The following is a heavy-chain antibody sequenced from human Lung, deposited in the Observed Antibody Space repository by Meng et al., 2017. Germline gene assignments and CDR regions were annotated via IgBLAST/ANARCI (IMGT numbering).Heavy chain of an antibody. CDR2: IYYSGST. CDR3: ARGSITMVRGVSVFDP. Sequence: QGQLQESGPGLVKPSQTPSLTCTVSGGSISSGGYYWSWIRQHPGKGLEWIGYIYYSGSTYYNPSLKSRVTISVDTSKNQFSLKLSSVTAADTAVYYCARGSITMVRGVSVFDPWGQGTLVTVSS. D-gene: IGHD3-10*01. CDR1: GGSISSGGYY. V-gene: IGHV4-31*03. J-gene: IGHJ5*02.